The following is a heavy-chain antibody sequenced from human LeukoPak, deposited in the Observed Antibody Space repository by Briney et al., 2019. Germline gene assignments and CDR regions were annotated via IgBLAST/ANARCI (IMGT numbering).Heavy chain of an antibody. D-gene: IGHD5-18*01. J-gene: IGHJ4*02. Sequence: SSETLSLTCAVSGYSISSGYYWGWIRQPPGKGLEWIGSIYHSGSTYYNPSLKSRVTISVDTSKNQFSLKLSSVTAADTAVYYCARGLGLGYSYGSRSYYFDYWGQGTLVTVSS. CDR1: GYSISSGYY. CDR2: IYHSGST. V-gene: IGHV4-38-2*01. CDR3: ARGLGLGYSYGSRSYYFDY.